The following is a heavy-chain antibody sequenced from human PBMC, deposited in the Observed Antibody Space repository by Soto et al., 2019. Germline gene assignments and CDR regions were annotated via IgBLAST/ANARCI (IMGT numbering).Heavy chain of an antibody. CDR3: AREPATRSDCDY. D-gene: IGHD2-21*01. CDR2: INRDGSNT. V-gene: IGHV3-74*01. J-gene: IGHJ4*02. CDR1: GFTFSSYW. Sequence: EVQLVESGGGLVQPGGSLRLSCAASGFTFSSYWMHWVRQAPGKGLVWVSRINRDGSNTNYADSVKGRFTISRDNAKNTLYLQMNSLRAEDTAVYYCAREPATRSDCDYWGQGTLVTVSS.